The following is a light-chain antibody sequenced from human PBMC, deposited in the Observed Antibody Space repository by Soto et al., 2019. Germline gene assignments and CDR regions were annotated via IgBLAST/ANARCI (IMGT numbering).Light chain of an antibody. CDR3: QQSYTIVT. CDR1: QNIVKY. CDR2: DAS. V-gene: IGKV1-39*01. J-gene: IGKJ5*01. Sequence: DIELTQSPSSLSASVGDSVTLTCRASQNIVKYINWYQKKPGQAPKLLIYDASTLPSGIPSRFSGSGFGTDFTLTIGSLQPEDFATYYCQQSYTIVTFVQGTRLEIK.